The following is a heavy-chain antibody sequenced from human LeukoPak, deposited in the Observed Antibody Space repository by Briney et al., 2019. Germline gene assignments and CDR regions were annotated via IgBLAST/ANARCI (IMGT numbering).Heavy chain of an antibody. Sequence: GESLRLSCAASGFTFSSYAMSWVRQAPGKGLEWGSAMSGSGGSTYYADSGKARVTISRANSNNTLYLQMNSLRAQGTAVYYCAKYNYYDSSGYNWGQGTLVTVSS. D-gene: IGHD3-22*01. J-gene: IGHJ4*02. V-gene: IGHV3-23*01. CDR1: GFTFSSYA. CDR2: MSGSGGST. CDR3: AKYNYYDSSGYN.